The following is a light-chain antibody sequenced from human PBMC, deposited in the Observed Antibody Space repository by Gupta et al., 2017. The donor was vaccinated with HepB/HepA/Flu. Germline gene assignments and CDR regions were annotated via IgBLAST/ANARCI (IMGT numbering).Light chain of an antibody. Sequence: QSALTQPPSASGSPGQSVTISCTGTSSDVGGYNYVSWYQQHPGKAPKLVIYEVSKRPSGVRDRFSGSKSGNTASLSVSGLQAEDEADYYCSSYEGSNNFMVFGGGTKLTVL. J-gene: IGLJ2*01. CDR1: SSDVGGYNY. CDR3: SSYEGSNNFMV. V-gene: IGLV2-8*01. CDR2: EVS.